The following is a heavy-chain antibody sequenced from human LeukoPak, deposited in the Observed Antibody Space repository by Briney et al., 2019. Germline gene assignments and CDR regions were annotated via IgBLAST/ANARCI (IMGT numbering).Heavy chain of an antibody. D-gene: IGHD2-2*01. CDR3: AIRTSWLGTWYFDS. CDR1: GFTFSSYS. Sequence: PGGSLRLSCAASGFTFSSYSMNWVRQAPGKWLEWVSSISSSSSYIYYADSVKGRFTISRDNAKNSLYLQMNSLRAEDRAVYYSAIRTSWLGTWYFDSSGQGTLVTVSS. V-gene: IGHV3-21*01. CDR2: ISSSSSYI. J-gene: IGHJ4*02.